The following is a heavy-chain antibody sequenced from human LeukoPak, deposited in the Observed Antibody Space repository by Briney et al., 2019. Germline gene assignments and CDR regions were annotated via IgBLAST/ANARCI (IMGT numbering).Heavy chain of an antibody. CDR1: GFTFSSYA. CDR2: ISGSGGST. D-gene: IGHD6-19*01. CDR3: ARGQASGGWLALDTYYYYGMDV. Sequence: GGSLRLSCAASGFTFSSYAMSWVRQAPGKGLEWVSAISGSGGSTYYADSVKGRFTISRDNSKNTLYLQMNSLRAEDTAVYYCARGQASGGWLALDTYYYYGMDVWGQGTTVTVSS. V-gene: IGHV3-23*01. J-gene: IGHJ6*02.